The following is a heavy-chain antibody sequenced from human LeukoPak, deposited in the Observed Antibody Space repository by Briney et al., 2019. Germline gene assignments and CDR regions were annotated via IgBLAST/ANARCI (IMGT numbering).Heavy chain of an antibody. V-gene: IGHV3-30*18. CDR2: ISYDGSNK. CDR1: GFTFSSYG. CDR3: AKGVVIPWYGMDV. D-gene: IGHD3-3*01. J-gene: IGHJ6*02. Sequence: GSLRLSCAASGFTFSSYGMHWVRLAPGKGLEWVAVISYDGSNKYYADSVKGRFTISRDNSKNTLYLQMNSLRAEDTAVYYCAKGVVIPWYGMDVWGQGTTVTVSS.